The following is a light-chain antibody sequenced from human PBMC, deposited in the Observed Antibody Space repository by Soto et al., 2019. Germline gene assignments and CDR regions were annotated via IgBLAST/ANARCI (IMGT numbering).Light chain of an antibody. Sequence: QSVLTQPPSASGTPGQRVTISCSGSSSNLGSNTVNWYQQLPGTAPKLLIYSNNQRPSGVPDRFSGSKSGTSASLAISGLQSEDEADYYCAAWDDGLNGHYVFGTGTKVTVL. CDR2: SNN. CDR3: AAWDDGLNGHYV. J-gene: IGLJ1*01. V-gene: IGLV1-44*01. CDR1: SSNLGSNT.